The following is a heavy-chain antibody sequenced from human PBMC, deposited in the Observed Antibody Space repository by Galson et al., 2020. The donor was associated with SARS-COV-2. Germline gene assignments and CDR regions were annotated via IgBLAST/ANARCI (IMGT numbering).Heavy chain of an antibody. V-gene: IGHV3-11*01. D-gene: IGHD6-13*01. J-gene: IGHJ4*02. CDR3: ASPASLGMGPPPPFDY. CDR2: ISSSGSTI. CDR1: GFTFSDYY. Sequence: GGSLRLSCAASGFTFSDYYMSWIRQAPGKGLEWVSYISSSGSTIYYADSVKGRFTISRDNAKNSLYLQMNSLRAEDTAVYYCASPASLGMGPPPPFDYWGQGTLVTVSS.